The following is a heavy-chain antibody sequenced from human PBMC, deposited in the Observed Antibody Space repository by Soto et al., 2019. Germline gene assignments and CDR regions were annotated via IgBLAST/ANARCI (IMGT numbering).Heavy chain of an antibody. CDR1: SFNFSNHW. V-gene: IGHV3-74*01. CDR2: ITSDGKSK. CDR3: ARESGDWPLNWFDP. D-gene: IGHD2-21*02. Sequence: GSLRLSCAASSFNFSNHWMHWVRQRPAEGLVWVSRITSDGKSKAYAESVKGRFAISRDNAKNTLYLQMNGLTAEDTAVYYCARESGDWPLNWFDPWGQGTLVTVSS. J-gene: IGHJ5*02.